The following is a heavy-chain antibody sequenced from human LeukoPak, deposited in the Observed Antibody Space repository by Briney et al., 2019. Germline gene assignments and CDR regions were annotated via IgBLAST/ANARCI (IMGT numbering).Heavy chain of an antibody. CDR1: GYTLTELS. J-gene: IGHJ4*02. Sequence: ASVKVSCKVSGYTLTELSMHWVRQAPGKGLEWMGGFDPENGETIYAQKFQGRVTMTEDTSTDTAYMELRSLRSDDTAVYYCARDDSGSYGYWGQGTLVTVSS. CDR3: ARDDSGSYGY. D-gene: IGHD1-26*01. CDR2: FDPENGET. V-gene: IGHV1-24*01.